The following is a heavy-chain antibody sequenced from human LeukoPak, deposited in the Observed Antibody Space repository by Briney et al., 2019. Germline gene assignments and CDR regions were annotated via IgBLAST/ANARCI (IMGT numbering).Heavy chain of an antibody. CDR3: VYSSSSPYYYGMDV. D-gene: IGHD6-6*01. Sequence: SQTLSLTCAISGDSVSSNSAAWNWIGQSPSRGLEWLGRTYYRSKWYNDYAVSVKSRITINPDTSKNQFPLQLNSVTPEDTAVYYCVYSSSSPYYYGMDVWGQGTTVTVSS. CDR2: TYYRSKWYN. CDR1: GDSVSSNSAA. J-gene: IGHJ6*02. V-gene: IGHV6-1*01.